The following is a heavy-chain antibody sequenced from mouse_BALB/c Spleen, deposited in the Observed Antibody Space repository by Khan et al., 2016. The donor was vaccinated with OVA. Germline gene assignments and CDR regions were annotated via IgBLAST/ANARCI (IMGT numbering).Heavy chain of an antibody. D-gene: IGHD1-2*01. Sequence: EGQRKEEGPGLVKPSQSLSLTCTVTGYSITSGYGWNWIRQFPGNKLEWMGYISYSGSTNYNPSLKSRISITRDTSKNQFFLQLNSVTTEDTATYYCARTARIKYWGQGTTLTVSS. J-gene: IGHJ2*01. V-gene: IGHV3-2*02. CDR1: GYSITSGYG. CDR3: ARTARIKY. CDR2: ISYSGST.